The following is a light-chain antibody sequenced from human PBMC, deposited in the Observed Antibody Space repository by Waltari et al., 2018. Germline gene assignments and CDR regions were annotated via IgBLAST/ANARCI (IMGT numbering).Light chain of an antibody. J-gene: IGKJ4*01. V-gene: IGKV3-20*01. CDR3: QQYGSSLT. CDR2: GAS. Sequence: EMWLPQPPAPLPFPPEEEPTLSCRASQSVSTTLAWYKQKPGQAPRLLIYGASVRAAGIPDRFSGSGSGTDFTLTISRLEPEDFAVYYCQQYGSSLTFGGGTKVEIK. CDR1: QSVSTT.